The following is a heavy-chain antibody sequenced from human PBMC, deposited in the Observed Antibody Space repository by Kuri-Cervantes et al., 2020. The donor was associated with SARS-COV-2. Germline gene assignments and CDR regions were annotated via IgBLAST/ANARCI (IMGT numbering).Heavy chain of an antibody. D-gene: IGHD2-2*01. CDR3: AKNPVPAAIRFDY. J-gene: IGHJ4*02. Sequence: LSLTCSASGFTFSSYAMSGVRQAPGKGLGLVSAISGSGGSTYYADSVKGRFTIPRDNSKNTLYLQMNSLRAEDTAVYYCAKNPVPAAIRFDYWGQGTLVTVSS. CDR2: ISGSGGST. V-gene: IGHV3-23*01. CDR1: GFTFSSYA.